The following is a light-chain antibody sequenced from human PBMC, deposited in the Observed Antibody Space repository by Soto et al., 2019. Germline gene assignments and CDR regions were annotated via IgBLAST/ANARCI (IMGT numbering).Light chain of an antibody. V-gene: IGKV3-15*01. Sequence: EIVMTQSPATLSVSPGERATLSCRASQSVSSNLAWYQQKPGQAPRLLIYGASTRATGIPARFSGSGSGTEFTLTISSLQSEDFAVYYCQQYNNWPLALTFGGGTKVDI. CDR1: QSVSSN. CDR2: GAS. CDR3: QQYNNWPLALT. J-gene: IGKJ4*01.